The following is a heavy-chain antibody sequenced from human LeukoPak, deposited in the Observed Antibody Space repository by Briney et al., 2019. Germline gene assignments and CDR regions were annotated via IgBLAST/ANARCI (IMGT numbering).Heavy chain of an antibody. Sequence: ASVKVSCKASGYTFTSYGISWVRQAPGQGLEWMGWISAYNGNTNYAQKLQGRVTMTTDTSTSTAYMELRSLRSDDTAVYYCARDYEGEVEWELNYYYYYMDVWGKGTTVTISS. CDR3: ARDYEGEVEWELNYYYYYMDV. D-gene: IGHD1-26*01. CDR1: GYTFTSYG. CDR2: ISAYNGNT. J-gene: IGHJ6*03. V-gene: IGHV1-18*01.